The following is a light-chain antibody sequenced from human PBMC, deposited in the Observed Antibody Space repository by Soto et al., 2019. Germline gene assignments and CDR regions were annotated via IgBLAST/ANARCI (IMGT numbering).Light chain of an antibody. V-gene: IGLV1-44*01. CDR2: SDN. CDR1: SSNIGSNP. CDR3: AAWEDRLRGRV. J-gene: IGLJ2*01. Sequence: QSVLTQPPSASGTPGHRVTISCSGSSSNIGSNPVSWYQQLPGTAPKSLIYSDNQRPSGVPDRISGSRSGTSASLAISGLQSEDEEEYCCAAWEDRLRGRVSGGGTKLTLL.